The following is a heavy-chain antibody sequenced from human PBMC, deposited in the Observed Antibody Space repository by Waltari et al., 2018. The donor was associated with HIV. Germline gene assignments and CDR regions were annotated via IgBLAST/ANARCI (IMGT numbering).Heavy chain of an antibody. CDR1: QLPLEVVW. CDR3: TTGGYPTEAFDV. V-gene: IGHV3-15*01. D-gene: IGHD5-12*01. CDR2: IKSKRDGGAT. Sequence: EGQVVGLGGGLLKPGGSFRVSGASFQLPLEVVWWTWVRQAPGKGLEWVCRIKSKRDGGATDYAASVKVRFVISRDDSQNTLYLQMSGLRTEDTAMYYCTTGGYPTEAFDVWGQGTMVTVSP. J-gene: IGHJ3*01.